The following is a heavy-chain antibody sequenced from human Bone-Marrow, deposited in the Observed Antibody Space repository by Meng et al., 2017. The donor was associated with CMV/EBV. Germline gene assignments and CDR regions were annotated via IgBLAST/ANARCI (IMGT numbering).Heavy chain of an antibody. CDR2: IYYSGST. CDR3: ARQSSGIVDY. J-gene: IGHJ4*02. V-gene: IGHV4-38-2*02. Sequence: SETLSLTCTVSGYSTSSGYYWGWIRQPPGKGLKWIGSIYYSGSTYNNPSLKSQVTISVDTYKNPFSLKLSSVTAAATAVYSCARQSSGIVDYWGQGTRVTVSS. CDR1: GYSTSSGYY. D-gene: IGHD1-26*01.